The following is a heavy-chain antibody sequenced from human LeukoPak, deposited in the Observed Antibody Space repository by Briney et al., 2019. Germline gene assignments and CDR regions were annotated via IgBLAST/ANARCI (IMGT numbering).Heavy chain of an antibody. V-gene: IGHV3-23*01. CDR1: GFTFSSYA. J-gene: IGHJ4*02. CDR3: AKDYSGIAVAGTIY. Sequence: GGSLRLSCAASGFTFSSYAMSWVRQAPGKGLEWVSAISGSGGSTYYADSVKGRFTISRDNPKNTLYLQMNSLRAEDTAAYYCAKDYSGIAVAGTIYWGQGTLVTVSS. CDR2: ISGSGGST. D-gene: IGHD6-19*01.